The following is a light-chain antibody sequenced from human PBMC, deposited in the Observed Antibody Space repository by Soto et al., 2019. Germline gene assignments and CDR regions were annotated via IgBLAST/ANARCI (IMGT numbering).Light chain of an antibody. CDR3: QRLYTLPFS. Sequence: DIPLTQSPSLLSASIGDRVTITCRASHDISTFLAWYQQKPGKAPKLLIYEASTLQSGVPSRFSGSGSGTEFPLTISGPLPEDFAAYHCQRLYTLPFSFGQGTRL. CDR1: HDISTF. CDR2: EAS. J-gene: IGKJ5*01. V-gene: IGKV1-9*01.